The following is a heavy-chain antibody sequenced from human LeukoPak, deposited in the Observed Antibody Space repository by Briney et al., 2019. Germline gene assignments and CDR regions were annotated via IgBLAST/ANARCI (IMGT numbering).Heavy chain of an antibody. CDR3: ARAGGWFGDYAFDI. CDR1: GFTFSSYS. D-gene: IGHD3-10*01. J-gene: IGHJ3*02. Sequence: GGSLRLSCAASGFTFSSYSMNWVRQAPGKGLEWVSSISSSSSYIYYADSVKGRFTISRDNAKNSLYLQMNSLRAEDTAVYYCARAGGWFGDYAFDIWGQGTMVTV. V-gene: IGHV3-21*01. CDR2: ISSSSSYI.